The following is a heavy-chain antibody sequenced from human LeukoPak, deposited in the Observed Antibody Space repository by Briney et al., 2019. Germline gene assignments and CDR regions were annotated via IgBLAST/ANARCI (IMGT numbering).Heavy chain of an antibody. CDR1: EFSFSNYW. CDR3: TRGTLGYCSSTSCYRNRYYFDY. D-gene: IGHD2-2*02. CDR2: IRSQAYGGPT. Sequence: GGSLRLSCAASEFSFSNYWMTWVGQAPGKGLEWVGFIRSQAYGGPTEYAASVKGRFTISRDDSKSIAYLQMNSLKTEDTAVYYCTRGTLGYCSSTSCYRNRYYFDYWGQGTLVTVSS. J-gene: IGHJ4*02. V-gene: IGHV3-49*04.